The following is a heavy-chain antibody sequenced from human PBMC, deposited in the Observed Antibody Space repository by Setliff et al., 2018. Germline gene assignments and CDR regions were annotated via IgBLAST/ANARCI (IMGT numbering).Heavy chain of an antibody. CDR3: ARLRGAFDY. CDR1: GYSISSGYY. CDR2: IYHSGST. V-gene: IGHV4-38-2*01. Sequence: SETLSLTCAVSGYSISSGYYWGWIRQPPGKGLEWIGSIYHSGSTNYNPSLESRVTISVDTSKNQFSLRLNSATAADTAVYYCARLRGAFDYWGQGTLGTVSS. D-gene: IGHD3-16*01. J-gene: IGHJ4*02.